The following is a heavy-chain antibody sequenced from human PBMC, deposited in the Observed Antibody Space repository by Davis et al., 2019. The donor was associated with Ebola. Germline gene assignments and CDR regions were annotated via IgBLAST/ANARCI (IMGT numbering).Heavy chain of an antibody. CDR2: VHHSGRT. V-gene: IGHV4-39*01. D-gene: IGHD6-19*01. Sequence: SETLSLTCTVSGGSINIRSYYWGWIRQPPGKGLEWIGSVHHSGRTYYNPSLKSRLTISIDTSKNQFSLKLSSVTAADTAVYYCARTGGKKWLALDRGWFDPWGQGTLVTVSS. CDR3: ARTGGKKWLALDRGWFDP. CDR1: GGSINIRSYY. J-gene: IGHJ5*02.